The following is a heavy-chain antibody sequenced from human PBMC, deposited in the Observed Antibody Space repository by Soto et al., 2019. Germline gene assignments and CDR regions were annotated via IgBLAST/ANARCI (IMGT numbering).Heavy chain of an antibody. CDR3: TRSNNWNYEYYFDY. Sequence: GSGPTLVNPKQTLILTCAFSGFSLSRKGMSVSWIRRPPGKALEFLALIDWEEEKFYSPSLRTRLTVPKDTSKSQVVLTLTNVDPVDTATYYCTRSNNWNYEYYFDYWGQGTLVTVYS. J-gene: IGHJ4*02. CDR2: IDWEEEK. V-gene: IGHV2-70*01. CDR1: GFSLSRKGMS. D-gene: IGHD1-7*01.